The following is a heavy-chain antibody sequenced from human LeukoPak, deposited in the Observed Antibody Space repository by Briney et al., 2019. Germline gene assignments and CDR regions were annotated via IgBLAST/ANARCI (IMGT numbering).Heavy chain of an antibody. J-gene: IGHJ4*02. CDR1: GFTFSSYA. V-gene: IGHV3-23*01. CDR3: AKDKYGDYRCYFDY. D-gene: IGHD4-17*01. CDR2: ISGGAGST. Sequence: GGSLRLSCAASGFTFSSYAMSWVRQTPGKGLEWVSAISGGAGSTYYADSVKGRFTISRDISKNTLYLQMNSLRAEDTAVYYCAKDKYGDYRCYFDYWGQGTLVTVSS.